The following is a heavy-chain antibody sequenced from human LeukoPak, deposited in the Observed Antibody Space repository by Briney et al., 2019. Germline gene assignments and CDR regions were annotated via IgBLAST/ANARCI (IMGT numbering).Heavy chain of an antibody. V-gene: IGHV4-59*01. D-gene: IGHD3-22*01. CDR1: GGSFSSYY. CDR2: IYYSGST. CDR3: ARFEVSPTYYYDSSGYPQTVGAFDI. Sequence: SETLPLTCTVSGGSFSSYYWSWIRQPPGKGLEWIGYIYYSGSTNYNPSLKSRVTISVDTSKNQFSLKLSSVTAADTAVYYCARFEVSPTYYYDSSGYPQTVGAFDIWGQGTMVTVSS. J-gene: IGHJ3*02.